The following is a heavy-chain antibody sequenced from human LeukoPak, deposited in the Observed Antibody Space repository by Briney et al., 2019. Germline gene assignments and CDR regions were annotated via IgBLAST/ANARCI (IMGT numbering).Heavy chain of an antibody. Sequence: GASVKVSCKASGYTFTSYDINWVRQATGQGLEWMGWMNPNSGNTGYAQKFQGRVTMTRNTSISAAYMELSSLRSEDTAVYYCATPRLPDLEWLGDAFDIWGQGTMVTVSS. CDR3: ATPRLPDLEWLGDAFDI. CDR2: MNPNSGNT. CDR1: GYTFTSYD. D-gene: IGHD3-3*01. V-gene: IGHV1-8*01. J-gene: IGHJ3*02.